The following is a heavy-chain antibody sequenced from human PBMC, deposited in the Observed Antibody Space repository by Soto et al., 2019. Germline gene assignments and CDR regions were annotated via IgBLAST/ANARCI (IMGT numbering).Heavy chain of an antibody. J-gene: IGHJ4*02. CDR2: INAGNGAT. Sequence: ASVKVSCKASGYTFTTYAMHWVRRAPGQRLEWMGWINAGNGATKYSQDFQDRVTIARDTSANTAFMELSSLTSEDTAVYYCARGSAAAGPYYFDYWAQGTLVTVSS. V-gene: IGHV1-3*01. CDR1: GYTFTTYA. D-gene: IGHD6-13*01. CDR3: ARGSAAAGPYYFDY.